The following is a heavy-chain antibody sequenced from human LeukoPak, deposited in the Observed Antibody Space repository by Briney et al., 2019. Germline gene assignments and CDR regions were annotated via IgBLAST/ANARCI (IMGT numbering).Heavy chain of an antibody. Sequence: ASVKVSCKASGYTFTGYYMHWVRQAPGQGLEWMGWINPNSGGTNYAQKFQGRVTMTRDTSISTAYMELSRLRSDDTAVYYCARARENRQWLTTWGQGTLVTVSS. CDR3: ARARENRQWLTT. CDR1: GYTFTGYY. J-gene: IGHJ4*02. CDR2: INPNSGGT. D-gene: IGHD6-19*01. V-gene: IGHV1-2*02.